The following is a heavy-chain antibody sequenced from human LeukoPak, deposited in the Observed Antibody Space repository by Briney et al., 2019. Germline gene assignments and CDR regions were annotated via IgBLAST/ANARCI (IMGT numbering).Heavy chain of an antibody. CDR2: ISPYTHNT. CDR1: GYTFTNYG. J-gene: IGHJ2*01. Sequence: GASVKVSCKASGYTFTNYGISWVRQAPGQGLEWMGWISPYTHNTNYAQKLQGRVTMTTDTSTSTAYMELRSLRSDDTAVYYCARVGIAAAGNKYWYFDLWGRGTLVTVSS. V-gene: IGHV1-18*01. D-gene: IGHD6-13*01. CDR3: ARVGIAAAGNKYWYFDL.